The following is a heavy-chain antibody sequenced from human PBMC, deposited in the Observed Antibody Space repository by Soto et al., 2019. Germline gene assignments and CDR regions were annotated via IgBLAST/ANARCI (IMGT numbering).Heavy chain of an antibody. CDR2: IWYDGSNK. CDR1: GFTFSSYG. V-gene: IGHV3-33*01. D-gene: IGHD6-19*01. Sequence: QVPLVESGGGVVQPGRSLRLSCAASGFTFSSYGMHWVRQAPGKGLEWVAVIWYDGSNKYYADSVKGRFTISRDNSKNALYLQMNSLRVEDTAVYYCARDRYSSGWYDLDYWCQGTLVTVSS. J-gene: IGHJ4*02. CDR3: ARDRYSSGWYDLDY.